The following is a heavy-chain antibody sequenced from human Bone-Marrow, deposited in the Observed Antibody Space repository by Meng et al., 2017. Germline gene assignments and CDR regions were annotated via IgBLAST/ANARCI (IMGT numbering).Heavy chain of an antibody. CDR3: AREGIAAASLQD. V-gene: IGHV1-69*01. CDR2: IIPIFGTA. D-gene: IGHD6-13*01. J-gene: IGHJ1*01. CDR1: GGTFSLYA. Sequence: QVEVVPSGAGVKKPGSLVKFACKASGGTFSLYAISWVRQAPGQGLEWMGGIIPIFGTANYAQKFQGRVTITADESTSTAYMELSSLRSEDTAVYYCAREGIAAASLQDWGQGTLVTVSS.